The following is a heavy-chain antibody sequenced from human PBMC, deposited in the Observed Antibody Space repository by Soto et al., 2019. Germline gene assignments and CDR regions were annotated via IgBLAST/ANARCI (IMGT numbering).Heavy chain of an antibody. Sequence: PSETLSLTFTVSGGSISSYYWSWIRQPPGKGLEWIGYIYYSGSTNYNPSLKSRVTISVDTSKNQFSLKLSSVTAADTAVYYCARDGDYGDYVAYWGQGTLVTVSS. CDR3: ARDGDYGDYVAY. D-gene: IGHD4-17*01. J-gene: IGHJ4*02. V-gene: IGHV4-59*01. CDR2: IYYSGST. CDR1: GGSISSYY.